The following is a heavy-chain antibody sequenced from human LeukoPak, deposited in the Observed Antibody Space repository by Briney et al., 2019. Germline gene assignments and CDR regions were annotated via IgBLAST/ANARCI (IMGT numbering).Heavy chain of an antibody. J-gene: IGHJ6*03. CDR3: ARTTEGGYTYGYFYYYYMDV. CDR2: IYTSGST. V-gene: IGHV4-4*07. Sequence: SETLSLTCTVSGGSISSYYWSWIRQPAGKGLEWIGRIYTSGSTNYNPSLKSRVTMSVDTSKNQFSLKLTSVTAADTAVYYCARTTEGGYTYGYFYYYYMDVWGKGTTVTISS. D-gene: IGHD5-18*01. CDR1: GGSISSYY.